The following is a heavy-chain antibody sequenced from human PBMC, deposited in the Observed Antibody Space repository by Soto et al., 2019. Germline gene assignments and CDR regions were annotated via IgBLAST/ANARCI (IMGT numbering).Heavy chain of an antibody. Sequence: EVQLLESGGGLVQPGGSLRLSCAASGFTFSIYAMTWVRQAPGKGLEWVSAILGSGGSTYYADSVKGRFTISRDNSKNTLYLQMNSLRAEDTAVYYCAKDRDPYGDYRYFFDYWGQGTLVTVSS. V-gene: IGHV3-23*01. CDR1: GFTFSIYA. CDR2: ILGSGGST. J-gene: IGHJ4*02. CDR3: AKDRDPYGDYRYFFDY. D-gene: IGHD4-17*01.